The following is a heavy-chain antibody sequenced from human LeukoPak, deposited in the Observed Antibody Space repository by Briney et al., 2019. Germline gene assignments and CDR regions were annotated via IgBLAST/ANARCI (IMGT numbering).Heavy chain of an antibody. V-gene: IGHV3-9*03. D-gene: IGHD2-2*01. CDR3: ARVGYCSSTSCVYDAFDI. CDR1: GFTFDDYA. Sequence: GGSLRLSCAASGFTFDDYAMHWVRQAPGKGLEWVSGISWNSGSIGYADSVKGRFTISRDNAKNSLYLQMNSLRAEDMALYYCARVGYCSSTSCVYDAFDIWGQGTMVTVSS. CDR2: ISWNSGSI. J-gene: IGHJ3*02.